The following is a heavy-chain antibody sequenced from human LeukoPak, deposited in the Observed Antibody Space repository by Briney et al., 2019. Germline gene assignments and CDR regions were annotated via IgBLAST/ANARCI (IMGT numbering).Heavy chain of an antibody. Sequence: ASVKVSCKASGYTFTTYYIHWVRQAPGQGLEWMGIINPSGGSTTYAQGFQSRVTMTRDTSTNTAYMELSSLRSEDTAVYYCARDRSPNIAEVFDYWGQGTLVIVSS. J-gene: IGHJ4*02. V-gene: IGHV1-46*01. D-gene: IGHD1/OR15-1a*01. CDR2: INPSGGST. CDR1: GYTFTTYY. CDR3: ARDRSPNIAEVFDY.